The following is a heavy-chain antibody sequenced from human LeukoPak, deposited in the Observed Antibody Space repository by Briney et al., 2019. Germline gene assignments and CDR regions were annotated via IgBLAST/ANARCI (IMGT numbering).Heavy chain of an antibody. CDR3: ASDARTILGVVIT. D-gene: IGHD3-3*01. CDR2: ISSSSSYI. V-gene: IGHV3-21*01. J-gene: IGHJ5*02. Sequence: PGGSLRLSCAASGFTFSSYSMNWVRQAPGKGLEWVSSISSSSSYIYYADSVKGRFTISRDNAKNSLYLQMNSLRAEDTAVYYCASDARTILGVVITWGQGTLVTVSS. CDR1: GFTFSSYS.